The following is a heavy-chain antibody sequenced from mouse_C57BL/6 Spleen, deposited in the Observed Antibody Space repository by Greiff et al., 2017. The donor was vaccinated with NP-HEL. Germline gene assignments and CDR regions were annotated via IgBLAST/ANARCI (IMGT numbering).Heavy chain of an antibody. V-gene: IGHV1-69*01. J-gene: IGHJ1*03. Sequence: VQLQQPGAELVMPGASVKLSCKASGYTFTSYWMHWVKQRPGQGLEWIGEIDPSDSYTNSNQKFKGKSTLTVDKSSSTAYMQLSSLTSEDSAVYYCARGITTPYWYFDVWGTGTTVTVSS. CDR1: GYTFTSYW. CDR3: ARGITTPYWYFDV. CDR2: IDPSDSYT. D-gene: IGHD1-1*01.